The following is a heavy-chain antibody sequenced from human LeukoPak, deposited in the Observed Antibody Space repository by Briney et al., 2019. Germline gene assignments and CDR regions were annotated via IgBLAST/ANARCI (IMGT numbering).Heavy chain of an antibody. CDR1: GFTFSSYW. V-gene: IGHV3-7*01. CDR2: IKQDGSEK. CDR3: ASASSGYYYADAFDI. Sequence: PGGSLRLSCAASGFTFSSYWMSWVRQAPGKGLEWVANIKQDGSEKYYVDSVKGRFTISRDNAKNSLYLQMNSLRAEDTAVYYCASASSGYYYADAFDIWGQGTMVTVSS. J-gene: IGHJ3*02. D-gene: IGHD3-22*01.